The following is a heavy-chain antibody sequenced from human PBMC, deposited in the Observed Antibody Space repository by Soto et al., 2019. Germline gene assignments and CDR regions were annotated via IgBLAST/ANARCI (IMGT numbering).Heavy chain of an antibody. CDR2: ISDSGGTT. CDR3: AKRVEYSSSTHYFDY. Sequence: EVQLFESGGGLVQPGGSLRLACAASGFTFSRYAMSWVRQTPGKGLEWVSAISDSGGTTYYADSVKGRFTISRDSSKNTLYLQMHSLRAEDTAVYYCAKRVEYSSSTHYFDYWGQGTLVTVSS. J-gene: IGHJ4*02. V-gene: IGHV3-23*01. D-gene: IGHD6-6*01. CDR1: GFTFSRYA.